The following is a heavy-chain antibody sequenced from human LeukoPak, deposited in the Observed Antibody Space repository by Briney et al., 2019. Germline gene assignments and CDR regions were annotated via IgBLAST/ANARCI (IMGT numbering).Heavy chain of an antibody. Sequence: GGSLRLSCAASGFTFNRYNMNWVRRAPGKGLEWVSSISTSSSYIYYADSVKGRFTISRDNAKNSLYLQMNSLRAEDTAVYYCAELGITMIGGVWGKGTTVTISS. CDR2: ISTSSSYI. D-gene: IGHD3-10*02. V-gene: IGHV3-21*01. J-gene: IGHJ6*04. CDR1: GFTFNRYN. CDR3: AELGITMIGGV.